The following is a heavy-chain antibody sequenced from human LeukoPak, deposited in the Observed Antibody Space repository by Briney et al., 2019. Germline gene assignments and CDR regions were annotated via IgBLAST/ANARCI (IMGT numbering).Heavy chain of an antibody. J-gene: IGHJ4*02. CDR1: GFSLSTYW. Sequence: GGSLRLSCAASGFSLSTYWMHWVRQAPGKGLVWVSGISSDGSSTNYADSVKGRFTISRDNAKNTLYLQVNSLRAEDTAVYYCATGDGDSRYYFDSWGQGTLVTVSS. D-gene: IGHD4-17*01. CDR3: ATGDGDSRYYFDS. CDR2: ISSDGSST. V-gene: IGHV3-74*01.